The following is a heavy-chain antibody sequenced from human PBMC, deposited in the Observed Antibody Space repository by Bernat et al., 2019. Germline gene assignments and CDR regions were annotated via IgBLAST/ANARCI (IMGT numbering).Heavy chain of an antibody. CDR3: ARDRSGYDDRGLVN. D-gene: IGHD5-12*01. Sequence: QVQLVESGGGVVQPGRSLRLSCAASGFTFSSYAMHWVRQAPGKGLEWVAVIWYDGSNKYYADSVKGRFTISRDNSKNTLYLQMNSLRAEDTAVYYCARDRSGYDDRGLVNWGQGTLVTVSS. CDR1: GFTFSSYA. CDR2: IWYDGSNK. J-gene: IGHJ4*02. V-gene: IGHV3-33*08.